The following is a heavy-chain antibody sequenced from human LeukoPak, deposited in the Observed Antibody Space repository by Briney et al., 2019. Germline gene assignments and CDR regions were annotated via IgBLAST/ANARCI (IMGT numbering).Heavy chain of an antibody. CDR2: IWYDGSYK. J-gene: IGHJ4*02. CDR1: GFTFSRYG. Sequence: PGRSLRLSCVASGFTFSRYGMHWVRQAPGKGLEWVAVIWYDGSYKYYADSVKGRFTIPRDNPKNTLYLQMNSLRAEDTAVYYCARDWKYCSGGTCYGGFDYWGQGTLVTVSS. CDR3: ARDWKYCSGGTCYGGFDY. D-gene: IGHD2-15*01. V-gene: IGHV3-33*01.